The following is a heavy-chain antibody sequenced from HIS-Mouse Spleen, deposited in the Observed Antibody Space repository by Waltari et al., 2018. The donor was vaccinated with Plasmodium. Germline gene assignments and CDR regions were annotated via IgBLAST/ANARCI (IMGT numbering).Heavy chain of an antibody. V-gene: IGHV4-38-2*02. CDR1: GYSISSGYY. D-gene: IGHD2-15*01. J-gene: IGHJ2*01. Sequence: QVQLQESGPGLVKPSETLSLTCTVSGYSISSGYYWGWIRQPPGKGLEWIGSIYNSGSTYYNPSLKSRVTISVDTSKYQFSLKLSSVTAADTAVYYCARSLGIASSYWYFDLWCRGTLVTVSS. CDR3: ARSLGIASSYWYFDL. CDR2: IYNSGST.